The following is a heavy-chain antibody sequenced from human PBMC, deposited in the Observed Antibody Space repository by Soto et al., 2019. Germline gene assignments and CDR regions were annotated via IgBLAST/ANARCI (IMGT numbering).Heavy chain of an antibody. V-gene: IGHV4-59*01. D-gene: IGHD5-12*01. J-gene: IGHJ3*02. Sequence: PSETLSLTFTVSHSSMTNYDWSWIRQPPGKGLEWIGYISNRGSTNDNPSLKSRVTISVDTSKNQFSLKLCPLTAADTAVYYCARFCVAPDAFEIWGQGTMVTVSS. CDR3: ARFCVAPDAFEI. CDR2: ISNRGST. CDR1: HSSMTNYD.